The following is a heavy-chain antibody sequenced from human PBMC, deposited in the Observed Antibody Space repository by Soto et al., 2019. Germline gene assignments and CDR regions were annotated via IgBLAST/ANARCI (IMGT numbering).Heavy chain of an antibody. J-gene: IGHJ4*02. Sequence: SQTLSLTCRVSGGSMSECFWSWIRQSPGKGLEWIGYIYYLGSTDYSPSLKSRVTISVDTSKRQFSLRLTSVTAADTAVYYCARDGYDGSGSPYPAYWGPGTQVT. CDR2: IYYLGST. CDR1: GGSMSECF. CDR3: ARDGYDGSGSPYPAY. D-gene: IGHD3-10*01. V-gene: IGHV4-59*01.